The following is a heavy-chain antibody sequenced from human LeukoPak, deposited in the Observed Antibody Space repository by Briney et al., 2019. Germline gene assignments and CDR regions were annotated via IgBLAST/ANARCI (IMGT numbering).Heavy chain of an antibody. CDR2: MNPNSGNT. CDR1: GGTFTSYD. Sequence: ASVKVSCKASGGTFTSYDINWVRQATGQGLEWMGWMNPNSGNTGYAQKFQGRVTITRNTSISTAYMELSSLRSEDTAVYYCARGPTRSGGLLLYWGQGTLVTVSS. CDR3: ARGPTRSGGLLLY. J-gene: IGHJ4*02. V-gene: IGHV1-8*03. D-gene: IGHD2-15*01.